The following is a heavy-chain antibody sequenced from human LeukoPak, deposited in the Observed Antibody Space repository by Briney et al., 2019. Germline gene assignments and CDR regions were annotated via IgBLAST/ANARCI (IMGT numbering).Heavy chain of an antibody. Sequence: PGGSLRLSCATSGFTLSLAWMHWVRQAPGKGLEWVSRIKYDGSYTNYADSVKGRFTISRDNARNTLSLHMIGLRAEDTAVYFCVRDGDAYNFDFWGQGVLVTVSS. CDR1: GFTLSLAW. J-gene: IGHJ4*02. D-gene: IGHD5-24*01. CDR2: IKYDGSYT. V-gene: IGHV3-74*01. CDR3: VRDGDAYNFDF.